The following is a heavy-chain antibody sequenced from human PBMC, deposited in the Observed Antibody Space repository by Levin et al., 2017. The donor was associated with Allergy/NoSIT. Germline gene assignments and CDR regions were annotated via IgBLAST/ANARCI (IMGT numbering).Heavy chain of an antibody. V-gene: IGHV4-39*01. CDR2: IYYGGST. Sequence: SETLSLTCTVSGGSISGSSFYWGWIRQPPGKGLEWIGSIYYGGSTHYNPSLESRVTISVDTSKTQFSLRLPSVTATDTAVYYGARPYGSSPGWGPGTLVIVSS. CDR1: GGSISGSSFY. J-gene: IGHJ4*02. CDR3: ARPYGSSPG. D-gene: IGHD2-15*01.